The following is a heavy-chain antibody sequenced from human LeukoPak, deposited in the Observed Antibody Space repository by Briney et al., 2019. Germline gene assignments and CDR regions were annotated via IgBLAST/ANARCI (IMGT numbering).Heavy chain of an antibody. J-gene: IGHJ6*02. Sequence: GGSLRLSCAASGFTFSSYGMHWVRQAPGKGLEWVAVISYDGSNKYYADSVKGRFTISRDNSKNTLYLQMNSLRAEDTAVYYCARDRYGRNYGMDVWGQGTTVTVSS. CDR1: GFTFSSYG. CDR2: ISYDGSNK. D-gene: IGHD1-14*01. V-gene: IGHV3-30*03. CDR3: ARDRYGRNYGMDV.